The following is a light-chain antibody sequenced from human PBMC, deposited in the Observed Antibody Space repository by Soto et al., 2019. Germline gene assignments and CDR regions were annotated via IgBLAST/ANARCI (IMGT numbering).Light chain of an antibody. CDR2: EVS. V-gene: IGLV2-14*01. J-gene: IGLJ1*01. Sequence: QSALTQPASVSGSPGQSITISCTGTSSDVGGYNYVSWYQQHPGKAPKLMIYEVSNRPSGVSNRFSGSKSGNTASLTISGLQDGDEADYYCSSYTSSSTFVFGTGTKLTVL. CDR3: SSYTSSSTFV. CDR1: SSDVGGYNY.